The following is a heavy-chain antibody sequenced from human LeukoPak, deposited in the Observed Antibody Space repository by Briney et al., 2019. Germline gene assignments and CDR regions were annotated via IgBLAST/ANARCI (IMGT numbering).Heavy chain of an antibody. J-gene: IGHJ4*02. Sequence: GASVKVSCKTSGYTFTSYGISWVRQAPGQGLERMGWISDYNANTNYAQKLQGRVTMTTDTSTSTAYMELRSLRSDDTAVYYCARDLYYYDSSGYLAVGYWGQGTLVTVSS. CDR2: ISDYNANT. CDR1: GYTFTSYG. V-gene: IGHV1-18*01. D-gene: IGHD3-22*01. CDR3: ARDLYYYDSSGYLAVGY.